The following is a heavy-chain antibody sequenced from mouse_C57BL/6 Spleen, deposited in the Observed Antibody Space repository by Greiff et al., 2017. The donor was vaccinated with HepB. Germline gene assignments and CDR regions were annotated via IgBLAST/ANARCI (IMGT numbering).Heavy chain of an antibody. CDR3: ASPDYSNWGFAY. D-gene: IGHD2-5*01. CDR2: INPNNGGT. J-gene: IGHJ3*01. Sequence: VQLQQSGPELVKPGASVKISCKASGYTFTDYYMNWVKQSHGKSLEWIGDINPNNGGTSYNQKFKGKATLTVDKSSSTAYMELRSLTSEDSAVYYCASPDYSNWGFAYWGQGTLVTVSA. CDR1: GYTFTDYY. V-gene: IGHV1-26*01.